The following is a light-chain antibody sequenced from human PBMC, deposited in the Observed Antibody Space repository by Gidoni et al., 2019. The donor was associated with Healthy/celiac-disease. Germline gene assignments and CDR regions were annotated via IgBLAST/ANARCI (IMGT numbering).Light chain of an antibody. CDR1: QRVSSY. Sequence: EIVLTQSPATLSLSPGERATLSCRASQRVSSYLAWYQQKPGQAPRLLIYDASNRATGIPARFSGSGSGTDFTLTISSLEPEDFAVYYCQQRSNWPPGAFGGXTKVEIK. J-gene: IGKJ4*01. V-gene: IGKV3-11*01. CDR3: QQRSNWPPGA. CDR2: DAS.